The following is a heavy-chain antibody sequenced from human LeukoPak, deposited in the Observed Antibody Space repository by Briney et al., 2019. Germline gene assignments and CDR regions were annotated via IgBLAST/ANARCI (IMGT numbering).Heavy chain of an antibody. CDR1: GFTFSSYW. CDR3: ASEGEFGYGYFY. J-gene: IGHJ4*02. CDR2: INTDGSST. D-gene: IGHD5-18*01. Sequence: GGSLRLSCAASGFTFSSYWMHWVRQAPGKGLVWVSRINTDGSSTSYADSVKGRFTISRDNAKNTLYLQMNSLRAEDTAVYYCASEGEFGYGYFYWGQGTLVTVSS. V-gene: IGHV3-74*01.